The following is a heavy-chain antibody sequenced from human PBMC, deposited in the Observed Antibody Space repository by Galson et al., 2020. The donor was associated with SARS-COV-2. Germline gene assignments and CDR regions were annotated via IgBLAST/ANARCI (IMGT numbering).Heavy chain of an antibody. CDR1: GGSISNYY. V-gene: IGHV4-59*08. D-gene: IGHD2-15*01. CDR3: ARHAAYCTGGSCESDFDY. J-gene: IGHJ4*02. CDR2: ISYSAHI. Sequence: SETLSLTCTVSGGSISNYYWSWIRQPPGTGLEWIAFISYSAHINYSPSLKSRVTISVDTYKKQFSLKMSSVTATDTAVYYCARHAAYCTGGSCESDFDYWGQGTLVTVS.